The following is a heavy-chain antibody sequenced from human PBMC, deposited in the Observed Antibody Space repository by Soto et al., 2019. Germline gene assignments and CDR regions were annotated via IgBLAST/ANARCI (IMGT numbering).Heavy chain of an antibody. Sequence: ASVKVSCKVSGYTFASYGISWVRQAPGQGLEWMGWISAYNGNTNYAQKLQGRVTMTTDTSTSTAYMELRSLRSDDTAVYYCASALQYSSSWRSYNWFDPRGEVTPFTASS. D-gene: IGHD6-13*01. CDR3: ASALQYSSSWRSYNWFDP. V-gene: IGHV1-18*04. CDR2: ISAYNGNT. CDR1: GYTFASYG. J-gene: IGHJ5*02.